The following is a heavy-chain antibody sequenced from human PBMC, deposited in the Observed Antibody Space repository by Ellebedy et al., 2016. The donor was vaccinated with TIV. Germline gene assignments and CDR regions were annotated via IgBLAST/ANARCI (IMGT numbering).Heavy chain of an antibody. D-gene: IGHD3-22*01. J-gene: IGHJ3*01. CDR2: INWNGANI. CDR1: GFNFHDYG. CDR3: ARSVTLIVVAADALDV. Sequence: GGSLRLSCVGSGFNFHDYGISWVRQVPGRGLEWVSSINWNGANIGYAASVKGRFTISRDNAKKSLYLEMNSLRAEDTAMYYCARSVTLIVVAADALDVWGQGTMVTVSS. V-gene: IGHV3-20*04.